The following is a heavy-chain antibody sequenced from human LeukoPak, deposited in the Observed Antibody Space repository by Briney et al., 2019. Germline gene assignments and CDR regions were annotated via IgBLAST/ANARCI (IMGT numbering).Heavy chain of an antibody. CDR3: ARVYVGFYYTRFDP. D-gene: IGHD3-22*01. CDR2: IHPSGML. Sequence: SQTLSLTCTVSGASFNSDDQYWNWIRQSPGKGLEWIGSIHPSGMLYNNPSLESRVTMSRDTSKNQFSLNLNSVTAADTAVYYCARVYVGFYYTRFDPWGQGTLVTVSS. V-gene: IGHV4-31*03. CDR1: GASFNSDDQY. J-gene: IGHJ5*02.